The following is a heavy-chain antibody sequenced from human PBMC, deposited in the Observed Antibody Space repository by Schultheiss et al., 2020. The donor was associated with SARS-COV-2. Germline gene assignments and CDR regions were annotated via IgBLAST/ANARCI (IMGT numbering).Heavy chain of an antibody. V-gene: IGHV3-30*07. J-gene: IGHJ5*01. CDR1: GFTFSSYA. CDR3: ARDLAGGHDS. D-gene: IGHD4-23*01. Sequence: GGSLRLSCAASGFTFSSYAMSWVRQAPGKGLEWVAVISYDGSNKYYADSVKGRFTISRDNAKNTLYLQMSDLRAEDTAVYYCARDLAGGHDSWGQGTLVTVSS. CDR2: ISYDGSNK.